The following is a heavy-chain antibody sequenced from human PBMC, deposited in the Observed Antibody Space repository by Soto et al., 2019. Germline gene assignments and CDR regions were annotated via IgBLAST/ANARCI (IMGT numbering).Heavy chain of an antibody. J-gene: IGHJ4*02. D-gene: IGHD3-22*01. V-gene: IGHV1-2*02. CDR2: INPNSGDT. Sequence: GASVKVSCKVSGHTFTAYYIHWVRQAPGQGLEWMGWINPNSGDTNYAQKFQGRVTMTRDTSARTVYMELSRLRSDDTAVYYWARGGYFDSSNYLAYWGLGTLVTVSS. CDR1: GHTFTAYY. CDR3: ARGGYFDSSNYLAY.